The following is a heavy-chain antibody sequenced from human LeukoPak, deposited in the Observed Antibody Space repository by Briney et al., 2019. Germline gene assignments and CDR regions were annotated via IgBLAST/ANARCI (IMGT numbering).Heavy chain of an antibody. D-gene: IGHD3-10*01. V-gene: IGHV3-9*01. J-gene: IGHJ3*02. CDR1: GFTFDDYA. CDR3: ARDDYGSGSFLDAFDI. Sequence: PGGSLRLSCAASGFTFDDYAMHWVRQAPGKGLEWVSGISWNSGSIGYADSVKGRFTISRDNAKNSLYLQMNSLRAEDTAVYYCARDDYGSGSFLDAFDIWGQGTMVTVSS. CDR2: ISWNSGSI.